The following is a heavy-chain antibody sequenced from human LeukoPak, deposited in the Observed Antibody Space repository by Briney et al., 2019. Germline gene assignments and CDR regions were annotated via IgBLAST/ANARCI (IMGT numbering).Heavy chain of an antibody. CDR3: AREGPTGSSWYVVPYCYYMDV. Sequence: ASVKVSCKASGYTFTSYDINWVRQATGQGLEWMGWMNPNSGNTGYAQKFQGRVTMTRNTSISTAYMELSSLRSEDTAVYYCAREGPTGSSWYVVPYCYYMDVWGKGTTVTVSS. D-gene: IGHD6-13*01. V-gene: IGHV1-8*01. J-gene: IGHJ6*03. CDR2: MNPNSGNT. CDR1: GYTFTSYD.